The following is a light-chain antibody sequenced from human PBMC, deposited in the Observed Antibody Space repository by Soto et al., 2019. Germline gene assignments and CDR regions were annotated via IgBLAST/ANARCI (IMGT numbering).Light chain of an antibody. CDR3: QHYNFWPHS. J-gene: IGKJ2*01. CDR1: QSVSSRF. Sequence: EIVLTQSPGTLSLSPGERATLSCRASQSVSSRFLAWYQQKPGQAPRLLMYGASSRATGIPDRFSGTGSGTDFTLTISRLEPEDVSIYFCQHYNFWPHSFGQGTKVDIK. V-gene: IGKV3-20*01. CDR2: GAS.